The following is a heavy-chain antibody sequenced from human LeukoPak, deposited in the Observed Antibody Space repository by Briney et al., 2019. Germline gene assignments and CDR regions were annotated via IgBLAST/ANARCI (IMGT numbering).Heavy chain of an antibody. CDR1: GGSISSGGYN. CDR3: ARGSYVGPTSGYFDY. J-gene: IGHJ4*02. V-gene: IGHV4-31*03. Sequence: SETLSLTCTVSGGSISSGGYNWSWIRQHPGKGLECIGYVYYSGSTYYNPSLKSRVTISVDTSKNQFSLKLSSVTAADTAVYYCARGSYVGPTSGYFDYWGQGTLVTVSS. CDR2: VYYSGST. D-gene: IGHD1-26*01.